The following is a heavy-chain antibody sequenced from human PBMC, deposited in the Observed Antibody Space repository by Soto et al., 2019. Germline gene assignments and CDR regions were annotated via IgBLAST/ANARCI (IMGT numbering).Heavy chain of an antibody. V-gene: IGHV1-46*01. CDR3: ARGAYSSGWYGRGPNWFDP. CDR1: GYTFTSYY. Sequence: QVQLVQSGAEVKKPGASVKVSCKASGYTFTSYYMHWVRQAPGQGLEWMGIINPSGGSTSYAQKFQGRVTMTRDTSTSTVYMGLSSLRSEDTAVYYCARGAYSSGWYGRGPNWFDPWGQGTLVTVSS. J-gene: IGHJ5*02. D-gene: IGHD6-19*01. CDR2: INPSGGST.